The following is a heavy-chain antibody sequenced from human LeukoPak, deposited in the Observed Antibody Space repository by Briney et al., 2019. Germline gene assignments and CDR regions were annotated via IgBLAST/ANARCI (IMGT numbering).Heavy chain of an antibody. CDR3: ARVSPGGSYCRVFDY. D-gene: IGHD1-26*01. J-gene: IGHJ4*02. CDR1: GYTFTSYG. CDR2: ISAYNGNT. V-gene: IGHV1-18*01. Sequence: ASVKVSCKASGYTFTSYGISWVRQAPGQGLEWMGWISAYNGNTNYAQKLQGRVTMTTDTFTSTAYMELRSLRSDDTALYYCARVSPGGSYCRVFDYWGQGTLVTVSS.